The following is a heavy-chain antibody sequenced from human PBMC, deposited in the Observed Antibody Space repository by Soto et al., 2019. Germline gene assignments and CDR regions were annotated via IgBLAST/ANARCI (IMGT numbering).Heavy chain of an antibody. D-gene: IGHD3-9*01. CDR3: ARDLDWAFDS. J-gene: IGHJ4*02. V-gene: IGHV3-48*02. CDR2: ISGAGRPI. CDR1: GFTFSTFS. Sequence: EVQLVESGGGSVQPGGSLRLSCAASGFTFSTFSMNWVRQAPGRGLEWISYISGAGRPISYAESVKGRFTISRDNAKNSLYLQMDSLTDEDTAVYYCARDLDWAFDSWGQGTLVTVSS.